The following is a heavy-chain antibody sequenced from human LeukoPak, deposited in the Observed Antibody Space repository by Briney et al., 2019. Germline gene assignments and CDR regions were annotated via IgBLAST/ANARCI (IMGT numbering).Heavy chain of an antibody. Sequence: GGYLRLSCAASGFTFSSYAMSWVRQAPGKGLEWVSAISGSGGSTYYADSVKGRFTISRDNSKNTLYLQMNSLRAEDTAVYYCAKALGYYYDSSGYPNWGQGTLVTVSS. V-gene: IGHV3-23*01. CDR3: AKALGYYYDSSGYPN. CDR2: ISGSGGST. J-gene: IGHJ4*02. D-gene: IGHD3-22*01. CDR1: GFTFSSYA.